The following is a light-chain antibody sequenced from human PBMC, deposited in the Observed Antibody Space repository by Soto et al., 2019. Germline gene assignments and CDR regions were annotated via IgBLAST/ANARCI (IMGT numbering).Light chain of an antibody. CDR2: EVN. CDR3: SSYAGSNNYV. V-gene: IGLV2-8*01. CDR1: RSDVGGYNY. J-gene: IGLJ1*01. Sequence: SALTQPPSASGSPGQSVTISFTGTRSDVGGYNYVSWYQQHPGKAPKLMIYEVNKRPSGVPDRFSGSKSGNTASLTVSGLQAEDEADYYCSSYAGSNNYVFGTGTKVTVL.